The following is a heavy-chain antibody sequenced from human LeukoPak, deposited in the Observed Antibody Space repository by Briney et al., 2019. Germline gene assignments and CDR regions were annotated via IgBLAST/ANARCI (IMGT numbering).Heavy chain of an antibody. CDR1: GGSISSGGYY. J-gene: IGHJ2*01. CDR3: ARVKWLHYWYFDL. V-gene: IGHV4-30-2*01. D-gene: IGHD6-19*01. Sequence: TLSLTCTVSGGSISSGGYYWSWIRQPPGKGLEWIGYIHQSGSTYYNPSLKSRVTISVDRSKNQFSLKLSSVTAADTAVYYCARVKWLHYWYFDLWGRGTLVTVSS. CDR2: IHQSGST.